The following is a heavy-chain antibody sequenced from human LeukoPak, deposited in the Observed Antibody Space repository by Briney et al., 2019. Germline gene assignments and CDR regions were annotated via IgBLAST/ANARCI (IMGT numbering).Heavy chain of an antibody. CDR3: ARGGRYRPGLIDY. J-gene: IGHJ4*02. V-gene: IGHV3-74*01. CDR1: GFTFSSYW. D-gene: IGHD5-18*01. CDR2: INSDGSST. Sequence: PGGSLRLSCAASGFTFSSYWMHWVRQAPGKGLVWVSRINSDGSSTSYADSVKGRFTISRDNAKNTLYLQMNSLRAEDTAVYYCARGGRYRPGLIDYWGQGTLVTVSS.